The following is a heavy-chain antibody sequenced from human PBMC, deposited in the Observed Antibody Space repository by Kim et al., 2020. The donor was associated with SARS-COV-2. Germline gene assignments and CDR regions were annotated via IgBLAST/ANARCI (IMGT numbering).Heavy chain of an antibody. CDR2: ISAYNGNT. D-gene: IGHD3-9*01. V-gene: IGHV1-18*04. CDR1: GYTFTSYG. CDR3: ARSITIFGGGYYGMDV. J-gene: IGHJ6*02. Sequence: ASVKVSCKASGYTFTSYGISWVRQAPGQGLEWMGWISAYNGNTNYAQKLQGRVTMTTDTSTSTAYMELRSLRSDDTAVYYCARSITIFGGGYYGMDVWGQGTTVTVSS.